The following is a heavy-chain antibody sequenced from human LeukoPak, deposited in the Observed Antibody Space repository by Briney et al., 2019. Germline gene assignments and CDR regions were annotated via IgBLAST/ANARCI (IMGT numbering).Heavy chain of an antibody. Sequence: SETLSLTCAVYGGSFSGYYWSWIRQPPGKGLEWIGSIYYSGSTYYNPSLKSRVTISVDTSKNQFSLKQSSVTAADTAVYYCARVAGYYYGSGSSYYYFDYWGQGTLVTVSS. J-gene: IGHJ4*02. CDR1: GGSFSGYY. CDR2: IYYSGST. D-gene: IGHD3-10*01. V-gene: IGHV4-34*01. CDR3: ARVAGYYYGSGSSYYYFDY.